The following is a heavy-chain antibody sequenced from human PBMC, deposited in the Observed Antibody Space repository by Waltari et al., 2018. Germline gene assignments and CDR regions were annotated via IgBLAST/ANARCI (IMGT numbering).Heavy chain of an antibody. CDR1: GSSISRGYY. Sequence: QVQLQESGPGLVKPSETLSLTCAVSGSSISRGYYWGWVRQPPGKGLELIGSIYHSGSTYYNPSXXSXVTISVDTSKNQFSLKLSSVTAADTAVYYCARTGWFSPYYMDVWGKGTXXXXXS. J-gene: IGHJ6*03. CDR3: ARTGWFSPYYMDV. V-gene: IGHV4-38-2*01. D-gene: IGHD2-15*01. CDR2: IYHSGST.